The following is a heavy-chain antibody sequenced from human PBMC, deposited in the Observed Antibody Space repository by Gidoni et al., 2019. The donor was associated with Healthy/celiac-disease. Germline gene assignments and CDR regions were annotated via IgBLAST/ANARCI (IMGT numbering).Heavy chain of an antibody. CDR2: T. D-gene: IGHD6-13*01. V-gene: IGHV4-39*01. J-gene: IGHJ4*02. Sequence: TYYNPSLKSRVTISVDTSKNQFSLKLSSVTAADTAVYYCARRPAYSSSWYSPIDYWGQGTLVTVSS. CDR3: ARRPAYSSSWYSPIDY.